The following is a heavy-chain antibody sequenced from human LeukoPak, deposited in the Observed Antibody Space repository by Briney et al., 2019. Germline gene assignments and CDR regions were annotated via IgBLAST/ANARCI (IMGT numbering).Heavy chain of an antibody. CDR3: ARDCSSTSCGFDY. D-gene: IGHD2-2*01. J-gene: IGHJ4*02. V-gene: IGHV4-59*01. CDR2: VYYSGNT. CDR1: GGSFSGYY. Sequence: PSETLSLTCAVYGGSFSGYYWSWIRQPPGKGLEWIGYVYYSGNTNYNPSLKSRVTISIDTSKNQFSLKLSSVTAADTAVYYCARDCSSTSCGFDYWGQGTLVTVSS.